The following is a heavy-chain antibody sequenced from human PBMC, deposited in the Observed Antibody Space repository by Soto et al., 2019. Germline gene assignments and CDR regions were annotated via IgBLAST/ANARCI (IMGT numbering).Heavy chain of an antibody. J-gene: IGHJ4*02. D-gene: IGHD3-3*01. V-gene: IGHV2-5*01. CDR3: ARSLIGEGRFLEWLLHY. CDR2: IYWNDDK. CDR1: GFSLTTSGVG. Sequence: QISLKESGPALVKPTQTLTLTCTFSGFSLTTSGVGVAWIRQPPGKALEWLALIYWNDDKHYRPSLNSRLTITKDTSRNQVVLTLTNMDPVDTATYYCARSLIGEGRFLEWLLHYWGQRTLVTVSS.